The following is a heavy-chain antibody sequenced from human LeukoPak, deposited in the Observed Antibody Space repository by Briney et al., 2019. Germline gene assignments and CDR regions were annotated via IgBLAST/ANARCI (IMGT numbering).Heavy chain of an antibody. Sequence: GGSLRLSCAASGFTFSSYAMHWVRQAPGKGLEWVAVISYDGSNKYYADSVKGRFTISRDNSKNTLYLQMNSLRAEDTAVYYCARVPLQLELYYFDYWGQGTLVTVSS. CDR3: ARVPLQLELYYFDY. V-gene: IGHV3-30-3*01. CDR2: ISYDGSNK. J-gene: IGHJ4*02. D-gene: IGHD1-1*01. CDR1: GFTFSSYA.